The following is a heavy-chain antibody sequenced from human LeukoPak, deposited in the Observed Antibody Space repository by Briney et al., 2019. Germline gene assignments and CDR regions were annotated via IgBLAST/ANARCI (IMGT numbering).Heavy chain of an antibody. J-gene: IGHJ6*03. V-gene: IGHV1-18*01. CDR2: ISAYNGNT. CDR1: GYTFTSYG. CDR3: ARGGQGTPNYYYMDV. Sequence: ASVKVSCKASGYTFTSYGISWVRQAPGQGLEWMGWISAYNGNTNYAQKLQGRVTMTTVTSTSTAYMELRSLRSDDTAVYYCARGGQGTPNYYYMDVWGKGTTVTVSS. D-gene: IGHD1-26*01.